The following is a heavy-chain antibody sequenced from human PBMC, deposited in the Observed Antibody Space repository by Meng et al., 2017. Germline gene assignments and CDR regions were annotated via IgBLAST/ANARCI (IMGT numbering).Heavy chain of an antibody. CDR2: INAGNGNT. CDR1: GSTFTSYA. CDR3: ASGLSSYSLFPNSAFDI. V-gene: IGHV1-3*01. D-gene: IGHD1-26*01. J-gene: IGHJ3*02. Sequence: QVQLLQSGAEVKKPGASVKVSCKASGSTFTSYAMHWVRQAPGQRLEWMGWINAGNGNTKYSQKFQGRVTITRDTSASTAYMELSSLRSEDTAVYYCASGLSSYSLFPNSAFDIWGQGTMVTVSS.